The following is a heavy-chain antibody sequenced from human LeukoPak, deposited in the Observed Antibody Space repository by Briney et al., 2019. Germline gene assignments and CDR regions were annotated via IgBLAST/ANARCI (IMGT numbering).Heavy chain of an antibody. D-gene: IGHD3-10*01. V-gene: IGHV4-59*11. CDR1: GDSITNHY. J-gene: IGHJ4*02. CDR2: NSGSI. CDR3: AGSGGLSNQGAVFDY. Sequence: SETLSLTCFVSGDSITNHYWSLIRRPPGKGLEWIGYNSGSINYNPSLKSRVTISVDTSRNQFSMKLNSVTAADTAVYYCAGSGGLSNQGAVFDYWGQGTLVTVSS.